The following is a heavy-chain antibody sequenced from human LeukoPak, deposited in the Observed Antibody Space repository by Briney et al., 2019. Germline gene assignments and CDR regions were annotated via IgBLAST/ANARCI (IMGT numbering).Heavy chain of an antibody. V-gene: IGHV1-8*03. CDR1: GYTFTSYD. CDR3: ARGGAAHDAFDI. Sequence: ASVKFSCKASGYTFTSYDINWVRQATGQGLEWMGWMNPNSGNTGYAQKFQGRVTITRNTSISTAYMELSSLRSEDTAVYYCARGGAAHDAFDIWGQGTMVTVSS. D-gene: IGHD1-26*01. CDR2: MNPNSGNT. J-gene: IGHJ3*02.